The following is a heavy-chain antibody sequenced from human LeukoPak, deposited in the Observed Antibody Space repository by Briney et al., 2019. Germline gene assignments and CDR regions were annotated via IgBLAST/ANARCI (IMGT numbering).Heavy chain of an antibody. CDR1: GFTISTYG. V-gene: IGHV3-23*01. CDR2: IFGSGDST. Sequence: TGGSLRLSCAASGFTISTYGMNWVRQAPRKGLEWVSVIFGSGDSTYYADSVKGRFTISRDRSKSTLYLEMHSLRADDTAVYYCAKDQKPDSGYDIDYWGQGTLVTVSS. CDR3: AKDQKPDSGYDIDY. D-gene: IGHD5-12*01. J-gene: IGHJ4*02.